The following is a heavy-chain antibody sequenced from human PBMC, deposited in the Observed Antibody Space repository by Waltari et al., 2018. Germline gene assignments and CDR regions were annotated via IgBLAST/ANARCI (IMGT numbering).Heavy chain of an antibody. CDR2: ISSSGSTI. V-gene: IGHV3-48*03. J-gene: IGHJ3*02. Sequence: EVQLVESGGGLVQPGGSLRLSCAASGFTFSSYEMNWVRKAPGKGLEWVSYISSSGSTIYYADSVKGRFTISRDNAKNSLYLQMNSLRAEDTAVYYCARDFSGDYVWGSYRPGAFDIWGQGTMVTVSS. D-gene: IGHD3-16*02. CDR1: GFTFSSYE. CDR3: ARDFSGDYVWGSYRPGAFDI.